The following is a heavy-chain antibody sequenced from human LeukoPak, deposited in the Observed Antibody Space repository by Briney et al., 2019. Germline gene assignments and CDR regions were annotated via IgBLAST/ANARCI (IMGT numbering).Heavy chain of an antibody. CDR3: AKGEYWVRF. CDR1: GGSVSRTNYY. V-gene: IGHV4-39*02. Sequence: SETLSLTCTVSGGSVSRTNYYWACIRQPPGKGLEWIATINHGGGTHHNPSLKGRLTIDVDTATNDFSLKLSSGTAADTAVYYCAKGEYWVRFWGRGTLVTVSS. D-gene: IGHD2/OR15-2a*01. CDR2: INHGGGT. J-gene: IGHJ2*01.